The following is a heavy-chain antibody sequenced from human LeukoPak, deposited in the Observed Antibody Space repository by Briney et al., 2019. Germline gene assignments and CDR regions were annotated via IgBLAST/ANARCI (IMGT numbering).Heavy chain of an antibody. CDR3: ARGTGYLLLDY. V-gene: IGHV3-74*01. CDR1: GFTFSTYG. CDR2: INSDGSST. D-gene: IGHD3/OR15-3a*01. Sequence: GGSLTLSCAASGFTFSTYGMHWVRQAPGKGLVWVSRINSDGSSTSYADSVKGRFTVSRDNAKNTLYLQMNSLRAEDTAVYYCARGTGYLLLDYWGQGTLVTVSS. J-gene: IGHJ4*02.